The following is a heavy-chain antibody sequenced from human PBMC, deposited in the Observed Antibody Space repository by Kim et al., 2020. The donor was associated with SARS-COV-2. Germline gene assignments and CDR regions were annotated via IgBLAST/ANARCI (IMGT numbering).Heavy chain of an antibody. V-gene: IGHV1-46*01. Sequence: KSYAQKFQGRVTMTRNTSTSTVYMELSSLRSEDTAVYYCARGRRVHYFDYWGQGTLVTVSS. J-gene: IGHJ4*02. CDR3: ARGRRVHYFDY. CDR2: K.